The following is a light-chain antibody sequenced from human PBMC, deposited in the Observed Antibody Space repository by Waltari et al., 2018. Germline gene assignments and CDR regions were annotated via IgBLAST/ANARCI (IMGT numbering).Light chain of an antibody. CDR2: EVS. V-gene: IGLV2-14*01. CDR3: SSYTSATTLSVI. J-gene: IGLJ2*01. CDR1: RGDVGGYNY. Sequence: QSALTQPASVSGSPGQSITISCTGTRGDVGGYNYVSWYQQHAGKAPKVIIYEVSNRPSGVSTRFSASKSGDTASLTISGLQAGDEATYYCSSYTSATTLSVIFGGGTKVTVL.